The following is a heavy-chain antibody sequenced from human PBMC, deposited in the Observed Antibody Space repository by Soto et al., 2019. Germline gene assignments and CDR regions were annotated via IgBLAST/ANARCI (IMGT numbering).Heavy chain of an antibody. CDR3: AGGDCVYDS. CDR2: MNTNSGNT. D-gene: IGHD2-21*02. J-gene: IGHJ5*01. V-gene: IGHV1-8*01. CDR1: GYTFNSYE. Sequence: ASVKVSCKASGYTFNSYEITWVRQAAGQGHEWMGWMNTNSGNTGYAQKFQGRVTMTRNTSVSTAYMELSSLSSEDSAMYYCAGGDCVYDSWGQGTLVTVSS.